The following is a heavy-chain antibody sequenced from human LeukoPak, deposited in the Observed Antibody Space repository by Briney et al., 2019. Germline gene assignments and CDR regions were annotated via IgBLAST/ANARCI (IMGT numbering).Heavy chain of an antibody. CDR1: KFIFSDYY. D-gene: IGHD1-26*01. CDR3: ARDRYVGTTTAGDSDS. Sequence: GGSLRLSCAASKFIFSDYYMSWIRQAPGKGLEWVSYISSSGSTIYYADSVKGRFTISRDNAKNSLYLQMNSLRAEDTAVYYCARDRYVGTTTAGDSDSWGQGTLVTVSS. J-gene: IGHJ4*02. CDR2: ISSSGSTI. V-gene: IGHV3-11*01.